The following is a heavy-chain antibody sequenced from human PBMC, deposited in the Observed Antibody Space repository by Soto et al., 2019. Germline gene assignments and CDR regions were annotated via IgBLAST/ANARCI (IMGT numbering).Heavy chain of an antibody. Sequence: QVQLVQSGAEVKKPGSSVKVSCKASGGTFSSYAISWVRQAPGQGLEWMGGIIPIFGTANYAQKFQGGVTITADKSTSTAYMELSSLRSEDTAVYYCASPDFWSGYEFPSSGMDVWGQGTTVTVSS. CDR3: ASPDFWSGYEFPSSGMDV. CDR2: IIPIFGTA. CDR1: GGTFSSYA. D-gene: IGHD3-3*01. J-gene: IGHJ6*02. V-gene: IGHV1-69*06.